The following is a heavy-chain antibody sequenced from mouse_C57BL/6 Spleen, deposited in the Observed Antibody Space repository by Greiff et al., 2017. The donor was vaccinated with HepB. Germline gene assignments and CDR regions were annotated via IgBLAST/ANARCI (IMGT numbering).Heavy chain of an antibody. Sequence: EVQLLQSGPVLVKPGASVKLSCKASGYTFTDYYMNWVNQSHGKSLEWIGVINPYNGGTSYTQKFKGKATLAVDKSSSTAYMELNSLTSEDSAVYYCARNDGYFDYGGQGTTLTVSS. J-gene: IGHJ2*01. V-gene: IGHV1-19*01. CDR3: ARNDGYFDY. D-gene: IGHD2-3*01. CDR1: GYTFTDYY. CDR2: INPYNGGT.